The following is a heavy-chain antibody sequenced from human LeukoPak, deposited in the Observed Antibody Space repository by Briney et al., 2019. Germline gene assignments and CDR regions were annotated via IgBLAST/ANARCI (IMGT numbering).Heavy chain of an antibody. CDR3: AKDQGDDSSGYYPPGYYGLDV. D-gene: IGHD3-22*01. CDR1: GFTFRSYA. J-gene: IGHJ6*02. V-gene: IGHV3-23*01. Sequence: GGSLRLSCAASGFTFRSYAMTWVRQAPGKGPEWVSAISSSGGSTYYADSVRGRFTISRDRSKNTLLLQMNSLRAEDTAVYYCAKDQGDDSSGYYPPGYYGLDVWGQRTTVTVSS. CDR2: ISSSGGST.